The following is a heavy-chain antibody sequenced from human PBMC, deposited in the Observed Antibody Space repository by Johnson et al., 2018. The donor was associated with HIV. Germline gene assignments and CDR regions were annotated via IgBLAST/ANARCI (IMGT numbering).Heavy chain of an antibody. CDR2: IGGSGGRT. V-gene: IGHV3-23*01. J-gene: IGHJ3*02. D-gene: IGHD5-12*01. CDR1: GFTFSSYA. Sequence: VQPGRSLRLSCAASGFTFSSYAIHWVRQAPGKGLEWVSGIGGSGGRTYYPDSVKGRFTISRDNDKNSLFLQMNSLRAGDTAVYYCARAGGGYDGKGAFDIWGQGPIVTGSS. CDR3: ARAGGGYDGKGAFDI.